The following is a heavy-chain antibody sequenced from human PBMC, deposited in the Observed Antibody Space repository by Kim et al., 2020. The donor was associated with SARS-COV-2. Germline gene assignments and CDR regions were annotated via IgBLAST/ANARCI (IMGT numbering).Heavy chain of an antibody. J-gene: IGHJ4*02. CDR1: GFTFSSYA. V-gene: IGHV3-23*01. CDR3: AKGKYYDSSGYYPYYFDY. CDR2: ISGSGGST. Sequence: GGSLRLSCAASGFTFSSYAMSWVRQAPGKGLEWVSAISGSGGSTYYADSVKGRFTISRDNSKNTLYLQMNSLRAEDTAVYYCAKGKYYDSSGYYPYYFDYWGQGTLVTVSS. D-gene: IGHD3-22*01.